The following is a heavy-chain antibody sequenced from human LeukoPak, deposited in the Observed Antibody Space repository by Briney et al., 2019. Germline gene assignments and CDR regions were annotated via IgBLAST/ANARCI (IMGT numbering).Heavy chain of an antibody. V-gene: IGHV4-59*01. J-gene: IGHJ5*02. Sequence: SETLSLTCTVSGGSISSYYWSWIRQPPGKGLEWIGYIYYSGSTNYNPSLKSRVTISVDTSKNQFSLKLSSVTAADTAVYYCARAVAATFDPCGQGTLVTVSS. CDR3: ARAVAATFDP. CDR2: IYYSGST. D-gene: IGHD6-25*01. CDR1: GGSISSYY.